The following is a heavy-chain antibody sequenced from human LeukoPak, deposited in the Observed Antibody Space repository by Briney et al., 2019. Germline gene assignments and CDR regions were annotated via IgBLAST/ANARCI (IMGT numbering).Heavy chain of an antibody. CDR1: GGSISSSNW. Sequence: PSETLSLTCAVSGGSISSSNWWSWVRQPPGKGLEWIGEIYHSGSTNYNPSLKRRVTISVDKSKNQFSLKLSSVTAADTAVYYCARGGHILTGYALDYWGQGTLVTVSS. D-gene: IGHD3-9*01. CDR3: ARGGHILTGYALDY. J-gene: IGHJ4*02. V-gene: IGHV4-4*02. CDR2: IYHSGST.